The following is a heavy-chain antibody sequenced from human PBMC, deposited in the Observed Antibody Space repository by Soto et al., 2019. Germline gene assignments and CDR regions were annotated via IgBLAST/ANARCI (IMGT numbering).Heavy chain of an antibody. V-gene: IGHV1-69*13. J-gene: IGHJ3*02. D-gene: IGHD5-12*01. CDR3: ARTLEMATIRGWGDAFDI. Sequence: SVKVSCKASGGTFSSYAISWVRQAPGQGLEWMGGIIPIFGTANYAQKFQGRVTITADESTSTAYMELGSLRSEDTAVYYCARTLEMATIRGWGDAFDIWGQGTMVTVSS. CDR1: GGTFSSYA. CDR2: IIPIFGTA.